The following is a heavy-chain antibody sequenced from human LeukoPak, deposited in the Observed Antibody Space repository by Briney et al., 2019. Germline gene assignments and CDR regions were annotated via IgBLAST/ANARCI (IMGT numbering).Heavy chain of an antibody. Sequence: GGSLRLPCAASGLTVSSYAMSWVRQAPGKGLDWVSSISGSGGSTHYADSVKGRFTISRDNAKNTLYLQMDSLRGEDTAVYYCAKRTEYCSSTRCAFWYFDLWGRGTLVTVSS. J-gene: IGHJ2*01. V-gene: IGHV3-23*01. CDR3: AKRTEYCSSTRCAFWYFDL. CDR1: GLTVSSYA. CDR2: ISGSGGST. D-gene: IGHD2-2*01.